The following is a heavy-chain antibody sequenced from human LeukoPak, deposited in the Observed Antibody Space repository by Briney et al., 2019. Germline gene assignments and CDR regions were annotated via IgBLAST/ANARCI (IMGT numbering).Heavy chain of an antibody. J-gene: IGHJ2*01. CDR1: GGSISSYY. CDR3: AREDYGDYFSWYFDL. CDR2: IYYSGST. D-gene: IGHD4-17*01. V-gene: IGHV4-59*01. Sequence: SETLSLTCTVSGGSISSYYWSWIRQPSGKGLEWIGYIYYSGSTNYNPSLKSRVTISVDTSKNQFSLKLSSVTAADTAVYYCAREDYGDYFSWYFDLWGRGTLVTVSS.